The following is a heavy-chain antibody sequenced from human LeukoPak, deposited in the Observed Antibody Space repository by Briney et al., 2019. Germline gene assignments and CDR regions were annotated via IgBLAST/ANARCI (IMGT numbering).Heavy chain of an antibody. V-gene: IGHV4-59*01. D-gene: IGHD3-3*01. J-gene: IGHJ4*02. CDR2: IYYSGST. CDR1: GGSISSYY. CDR3: ARGSRYYDFWSGFSAGYFDY. Sequence: SETLSLTCTVSGGSISSYYWSWIRQPPGKGLEWIGYIYYSGSTNYNPSLKSRVTILVDTSKNQFSLKLSSVTAADTAVYYCARGSRYYDFWSGFSAGYFDYWGQGTLVTVSS.